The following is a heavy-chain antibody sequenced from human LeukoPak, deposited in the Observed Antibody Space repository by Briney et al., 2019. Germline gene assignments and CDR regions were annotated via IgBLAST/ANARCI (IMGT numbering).Heavy chain of an antibody. Sequence: PGRSPRLSCAASGFTFDDYAMHWVRQAPGKGLEWVSGISWNSGSMDYADSVKGRFTISRDNAKNSLYLQMNSLRAEDTAVYYCASLDGSGSPFFDYWGQGTLVTVSS. D-gene: IGHD3-10*01. V-gene: IGHV3-9*01. J-gene: IGHJ4*02. CDR2: ISWNSGSM. CDR1: GFTFDDYA. CDR3: ASLDGSGSPFFDY.